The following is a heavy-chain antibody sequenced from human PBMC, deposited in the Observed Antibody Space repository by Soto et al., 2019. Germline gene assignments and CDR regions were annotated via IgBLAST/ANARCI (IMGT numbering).Heavy chain of an antibody. CDR1: GYTFTNLG. D-gene: IGHD3-3*01. CDR2: ISAYSGNT. Sequence: ASVKVSCQASGYTFTNLGISWVRQAPGQGLEWMGWISAYSGNTNYAQKFQGRVTMTTDTSTSTAYMELRSLRSDDTAVYYCARDRPYFDFWSGQPSYFGYWGPGTLVTVSS. J-gene: IGHJ4*02. CDR3: ARDRPYFDFWSGQPSYFGY. V-gene: IGHV1-18*01.